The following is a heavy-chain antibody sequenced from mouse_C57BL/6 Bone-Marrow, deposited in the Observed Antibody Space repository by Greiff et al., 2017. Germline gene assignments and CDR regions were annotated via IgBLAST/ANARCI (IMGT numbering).Heavy chain of an antibody. D-gene: IGHD2-4*01. CDR1: GFTFSDAW. J-gene: IGHJ4*01. CDR2: IRNKANNHAT. V-gene: IGHV6-6*01. CDR3: TRRYDYNYAMDY. Sequence: EVKLVESGGGLVQPGGSMKLSCAASGFTFSDAWMDWVRQSPEKGLEWVAEIRNKANNHATYYAESVKGRFTISRDDSKSSVYLQMNSLRAEDTGIYYCTRRYDYNYAMDYWGQGTSVTVSS.